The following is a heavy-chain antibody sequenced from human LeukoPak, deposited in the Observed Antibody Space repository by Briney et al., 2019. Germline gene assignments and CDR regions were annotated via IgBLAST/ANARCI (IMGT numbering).Heavy chain of an antibody. CDR2: IKSKSDGGTT. J-gene: IGHJ4*02. D-gene: IGHD5-12*01. V-gene: IGHV3-15*07. CDR1: GLTLSNVW. Sequence: GGSLRLSCAVSGLTLSNVWVNWVRQAPGKGLEWVGLIKSKSDGGTTDFAAPVKGRFTISRDDSKNILYLQMNSLTSEDTAIYYCTQGSGYYFNYWGQGTLITVSS. CDR3: TQGSGYYFNY.